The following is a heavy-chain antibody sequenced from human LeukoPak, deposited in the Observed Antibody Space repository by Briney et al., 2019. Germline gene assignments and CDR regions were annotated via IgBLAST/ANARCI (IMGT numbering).Heavy chain of an antibody. Sequence: SETLSLTCTVSGVSISSHYWSWIRQPPGKGLEWIGYIYYSGSTNYNPSLKSRVTISVDTSKNQFSLKLSSVTAADTAVYYCARVGYYYYYMDVWGKGTTVTVSS. CDR3: ARVGYYYYYMDV. J-gene: IGHJ6*03. CDR1: GVSISSHY. V-gene: IGHV4-59*11. CDR2: IYYSGST.